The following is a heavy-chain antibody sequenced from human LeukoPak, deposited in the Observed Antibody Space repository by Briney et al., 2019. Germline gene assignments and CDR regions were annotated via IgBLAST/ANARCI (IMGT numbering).Heavy chain of an antibody. CDR3: ARPYSSGRINY. CDR1: GGSISSSSYY. J-gene: IGHJ4*02. D-gene: IGHD6-19*01. Sequence: SETLSPTCTVSGGSISSSSYYWGWIRQPPGKGLEWIGSIYYSGSTYYNPSLKSRVTISVDTSKNQFSLKLSSVTAADTAVYYCARPYSSGRINYWGQGTLVTVSS. V-gene: IGHV4-39*01. CDR2: IYYSGST.